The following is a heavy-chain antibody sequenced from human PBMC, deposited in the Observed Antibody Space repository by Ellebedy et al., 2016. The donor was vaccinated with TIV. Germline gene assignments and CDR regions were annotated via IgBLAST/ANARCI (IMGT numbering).Heavy chain of an antibody. J-gene: IGHJ4*02. V-gene: IGHV3-15*01. Sequence: GESLKISCATSGFTFSNYGMHWVRQAPGKGLEWIGRITSKTYGATADYAAPVNGGFTISRDDSKTTVYLQINSLKTEDTAVYYCTTDLNYGHYVGYWGQGTLVTVSS. CDR2: ITSKTYGATA. D-gene: IGHD3-3*01. CDR1: GFTFSNYG. CDR3: TTDLNYGHYVGY.